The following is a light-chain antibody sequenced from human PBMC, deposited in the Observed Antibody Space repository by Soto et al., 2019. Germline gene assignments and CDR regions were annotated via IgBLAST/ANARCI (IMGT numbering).Light chain of an antibody. J-gene: IGKJ5*01. V-gene: IGKV3-20*01. CDR3: QQYGSSPPIT. CDR1: QSLNSSY. CDR2: DAS. Sequence: SVLTQSRGSLALGPGVKATRPCIIIQSLNSSYLAWYQQNPGQAPRLLIYDASSRATGIPDRFSGSGSGTDFTLTISRLEPEDSAVYYWQQYGSSPPITIGQGTRLEIK.